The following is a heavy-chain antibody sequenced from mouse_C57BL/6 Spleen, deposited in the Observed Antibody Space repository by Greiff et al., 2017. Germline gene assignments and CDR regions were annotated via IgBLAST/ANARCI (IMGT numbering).Heavy chain of an antibody. CDR3: AGEDAMDY. Sequence: EVQLVESGGGLVKPGGSLTLSCAASGFTFSDYGMHWVRQAPEKGLEWVAYISSGSSTIYYADTVKGRFTISSENAKNTLFLQMTSLRSEDTAMYYGAGEDAMDYWGQGTAGTVSA. CDR2: ISSGSSTI. V-gene: IGHV5-17*01. CDR1: GFTFSDYG. J-gene: IGHJ4*01.